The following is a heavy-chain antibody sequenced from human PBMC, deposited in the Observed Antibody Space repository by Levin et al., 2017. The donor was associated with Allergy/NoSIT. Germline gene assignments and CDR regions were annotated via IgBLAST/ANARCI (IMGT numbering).Heavy chain of an antibody. D-gene: IGHD6-19*01. Sequence: SGPTLVKPTQTLTLTCTFSGFSLTTRGVAVAWIRQPPGKALEWLGVIYWDDDKRYSPSLKNRLAITTDTSKNQVVLTMTNIDPVDTATYYCGHTFAVAGTRAVDYWGQGTLVTVSS. J-gene: IGHJ4*02. CDR1: GFSLTTRGVA. V-gene: IGHV2-5*02. CDR2: IYWDDDK. CDR3: GHTFAVAGTRAVDY.